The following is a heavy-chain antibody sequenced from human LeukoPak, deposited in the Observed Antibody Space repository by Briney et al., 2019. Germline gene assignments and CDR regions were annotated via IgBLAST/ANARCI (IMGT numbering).Heavy chain of an antibody. D-gene: IGHD3-22*01. J-gene: IGHJ4*02. Sequence: GGSLRLSCAASGFTFSNAWMSWVRQAPGKGLEWVGRIKSKTDGGTTDYAALVKGRFTISRDDSKNTLYLQMNSLKTEDTAVYFCVSDETYYYDSSGYYYHHYWGQGTLVTVPS. CDR2: IKSKTDGGTT. CDR1: GFTFSNAW. V-gene: IGHV3-15*01. CDR3: VSDETYYYDSSGYYYHHY.